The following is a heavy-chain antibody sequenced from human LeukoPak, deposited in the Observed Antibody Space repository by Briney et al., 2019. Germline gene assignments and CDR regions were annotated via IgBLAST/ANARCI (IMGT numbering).Heavy chain of an antibody. Sequence: GGSLRLSCVASGFTFSSFAMHWVRQAPGKGLEWVAVISFDGGHIYYADSVKGRFTISRDSSKNTLYLQMNSLRAEDTAIYYCAKGQLVDYGMDVWGQGTTVTVSS. V-gene: IGHV3-30*18. CDR1: GFTFSSFA. CDR2: ISFDGGHI. D-gene: IGHD6-6*01. CDR3: AKGQLVDYGMDV. J-gene: IGHJ6*02.